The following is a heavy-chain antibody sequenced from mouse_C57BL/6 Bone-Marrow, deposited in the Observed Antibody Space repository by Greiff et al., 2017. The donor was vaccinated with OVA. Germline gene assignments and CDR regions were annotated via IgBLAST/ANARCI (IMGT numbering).Heavy chain of an antibody. CDR2: IDPSDSEP. V-gene: IGHV1-52*01. CDR1: GYTFTSYW. D-gene: IGHD1-1*01. J-gene: IGHJ3*01. Sequence: QVQLQQPGAELVRPGSSVKLSCKASGYTFTSYWMHWVKQRPIQGLEWIGNIDPSDSEPHSNQKFKDKATLPVDKSSSTAYMQLSSLTSEDSAVYYCARGSYYGSSYGFAYWGQGTLVTVSA. CDR3: ARGSYYGSSYGFAY.